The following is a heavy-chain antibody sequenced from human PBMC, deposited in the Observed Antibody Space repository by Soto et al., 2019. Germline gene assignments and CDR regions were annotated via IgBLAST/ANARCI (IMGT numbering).Heavy chain of an antibody. CDR1: GCPFTSYA. D-gene: IGHD3-10*01. CDR2: ISSDGSTI. V-gene: IGHV3-30-3*01. J-gene: IGHJ4*02. Sequence: QVLLVESGGGVVQPGTSLTLSCAASGCPFTSYAMHWVRQTPEKGLQWLTIISSDGSTIHYVDSVKGRFTISRDNSKNTVYLQMNSLRADDTAVYYCARGTGSGSFVIDYWGQGTLVTVSS. CDR3: ARGTGSGSFVIDY.